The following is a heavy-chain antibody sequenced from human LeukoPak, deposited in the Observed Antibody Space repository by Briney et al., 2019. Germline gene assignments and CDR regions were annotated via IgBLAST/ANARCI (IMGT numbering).Heavy chain of an antibody. CDR3: ARVRADSSGHDIDY. J-gene: IGHJ4*02. CDR2: ISSSSSYM. D-gene: IGHD3-22*01. V-gene: IGHV3-21*06. Sequence: TGGSLRLSCAASGFSFSTYSMNWVRQAPGKGLEWVSSISSSSSYMYYVDSVKGRFTISRDNAKNSLYLQMNSLRAEDTAVYYCARVRADSSGHDIDYWGQGTLVTVSS. CDR1: GFSFSTYS.